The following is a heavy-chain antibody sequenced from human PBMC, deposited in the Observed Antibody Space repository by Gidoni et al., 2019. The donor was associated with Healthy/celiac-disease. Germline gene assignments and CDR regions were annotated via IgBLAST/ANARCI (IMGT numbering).Heavy chain of an antibody. J-gene: IGHJ4*02. Sequence: QVQLVQSGAEVKKPGSSVKVSCQASGGTFSSYTISWVRQAPGQGLEWMGRIIPILGIANYAQKFQGRVTITADKSTSTAYMELSSLRSEDTAVYYCARGDYGSGVPLDYWGQGTLVTVSS. D-gene: IGHD3-10*01. V-gene: IGHV1-69*02. CDR3: ARGDYGSGVPLDY. CDR1: GGTFSSYT. CDR2: IIPILGIA.